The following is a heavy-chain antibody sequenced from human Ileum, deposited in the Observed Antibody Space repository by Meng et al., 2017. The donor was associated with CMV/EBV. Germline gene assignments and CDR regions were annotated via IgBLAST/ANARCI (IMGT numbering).Heavy chain of an antibody. Sequence: ALVKVSCKASGYTFNKYDISWVRQAPGQGLEWMGSMTPKSGNTVYAQKFQGRVTMTWDTSTTTAYMELSSLRSEDTAMYYCARGLDLPYWGQGTLVTVSS. CDR3: ARGLDLPY. V-gene: IGHV1-8*01. CDR1: GYTFNKYD. J-gene: IGHJ4*02. CDR2: MTPKSGNT.